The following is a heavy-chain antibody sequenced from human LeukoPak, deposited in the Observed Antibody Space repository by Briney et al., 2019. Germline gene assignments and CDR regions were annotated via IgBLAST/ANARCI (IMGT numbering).Heavy chain of an antibody. Sequence: ASVKVSCKASGYTFTLYYMHWVRQAPGQGLEWMGIINPSGGGTSYAQQFQGRVTMTRDTSTSTVYMELSSLRSEDTAVYYCARAKDIVVVPAADRPWFDPWGQGTLVTVSS. D-gene: IGHD2-2*01. CDR3: ARAKDIVVVPAADRPWFDP. V-gene: IGHV1-46*01. J-gene: IGHJ5*02. CDR2: INPSGGGT. CDR1: GYTFTLYY.